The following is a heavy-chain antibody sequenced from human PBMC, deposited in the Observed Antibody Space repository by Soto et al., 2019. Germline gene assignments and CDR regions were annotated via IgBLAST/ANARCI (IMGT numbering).Heavy chain of an antibody. CDR2: INPILSMS. CDR3: ASSYGSGYRAFDS. D-gene: IGHD3-10*01. Sequence: QVQLVQSGAEVKKPGSSVRVSCKASGDTFNFYSINWVRQAPGLGLEWMGRINPILSMSNYAQRFQGRVTXTXDXXTSTAYMELRSLRSEDTAMYYCASSYGSGYRAFDSWGQGALVTVSS. J-gene: IGHJ4*02. CDR1: GDTFNFYS. V-gene: IGHV1-69*02.